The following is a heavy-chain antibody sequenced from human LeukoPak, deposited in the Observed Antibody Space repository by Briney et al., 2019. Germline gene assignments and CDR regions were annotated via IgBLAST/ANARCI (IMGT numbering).Heavy chain of an antibody. V-gene: IGHV1-69*04. D-gene: IGHD3-10*01. CDR1: GGTFSSYA. Sequence: GASVKVSCKASGGTFSSYAISWVRQAPGQGLEWMGRIIPIFGIANYAQKFQGRVTITADKSTSTAYMELSSQRSEDTAVYYCARVSTMVRGAPYYGMDVWGQGTTVTVSS. J-gene: IGHJ6*02. CDR2: IIPIFGIA. CDR3: ARVSTMVRGAPYYGMDV.